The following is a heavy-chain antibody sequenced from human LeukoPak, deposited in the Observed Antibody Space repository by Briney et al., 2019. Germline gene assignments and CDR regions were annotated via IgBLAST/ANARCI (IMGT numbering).Heavy chain of an antibody. CDR2: IHKAGTES. V-gene: IGHV3-7*01. D-gene: IGHD1-26*01. J-gene: IGHJ4*02. CDR1: GFTFTDHW. CDR3: ARVGTWELQRVFDY. Sequence: GGSLRLSCAASGFTFTDHWMTWVRQVPGKGLEWVANIHKAGTESYYVDSVKGRFAISRGNAKNSLYLQLSSLRVDDTAVYYCARVGTWELQRVFDYWGQGTLVTVSS.